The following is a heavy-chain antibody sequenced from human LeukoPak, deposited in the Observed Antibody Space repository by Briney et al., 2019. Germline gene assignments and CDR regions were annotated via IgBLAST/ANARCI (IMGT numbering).Heavy chain of an antibody. V-gene: IGHV4-4*07. CDR2: IYTSGST. D-gene: IGHD3-22*01. CDR3: ARVADYYDSSGYSPGAFDI. CDR1: GGSISSYY. Sequence: SETLSLTCTVSGGSISSYYWSWIRQPAGEGLEWIGHIYTSGSTKYSPSLKSRVTMSVDTSKNQFSLKLSSVTAEDTAVYYCARVADYYDSSGYSPGAFDIWGQGTMVTVSS. J-gene: IGHJ3*02.